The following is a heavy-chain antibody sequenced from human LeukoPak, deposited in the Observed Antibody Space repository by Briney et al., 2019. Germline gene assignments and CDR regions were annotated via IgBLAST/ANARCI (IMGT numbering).Heavy chain of an antibody. J-gene: IGHJ5*02. CDR2: IRHNGNT. V-gene: IGHV4-59*04. CDR1: GDSISSYY. CDR3: ARDFYSSSSGAPFDP. Sequence: SETLSLTCTVSGDSISSYYWNWIRQPPGKGLEWVGYIRHNGNTYYNPSLKSRVTISADRSKNQFSLKLSSVTAADTAVYYCARDFYSSSSGAPFDPWGQGTLVTVSS. D-gene: IGHD6-6*01.